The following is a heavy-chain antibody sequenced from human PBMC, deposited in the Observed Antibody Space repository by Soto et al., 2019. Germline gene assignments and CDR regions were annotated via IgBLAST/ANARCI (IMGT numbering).Heavy chain of an antibody. CDR1: GGSISSSSYY. CDR3: ARQNLGYCSGGSCYASYYYYGMDV. J-gene: IGHJ6*02. D-gene: IGHD2-15*01. V-gene: IGHV4-39*01. Sequence: QLQLQESGPGLVKPSETLSLTCTVSGGSISSSSYYWGWIRQPPGKGLEWIGSIYYSGSTYYNPSLKNRVTISVDTSKNQFSLKLSSVTAADTAVYYCARQNLGYCSGGSCYASYYYYGMDVWGQGTTVTVSS. CDR2: IYYSGST.